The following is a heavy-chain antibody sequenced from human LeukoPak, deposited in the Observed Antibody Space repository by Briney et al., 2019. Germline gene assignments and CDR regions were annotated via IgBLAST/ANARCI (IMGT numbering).Heavy chain of an antibody. D-gene: IGHD1-7*01. CDR3: AKTVYNWNYGDYYGMDV. V-gene: IGHV3-9*01. CDR2: ISWNSGSI. J-gene: IGHJ6*02. Sequence: GGSLRLSCAASGFTFEDYAMHWVRQAPGQGLEWVSGISWNSGSIGYADSVKGRFTISRDNAKNSLYLQMNSLRAEDTALYYCAKTVYNWNYGDYYGMDVWGQGTTVTVSS. CDR1: GFTFEDYA.